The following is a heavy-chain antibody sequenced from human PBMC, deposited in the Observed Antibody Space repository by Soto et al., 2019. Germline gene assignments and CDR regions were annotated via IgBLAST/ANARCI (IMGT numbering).Heavy chain of an antibody. J-gene: IGHJ5*02. CDR1: GFDFSSYA. V-gene: IGHV3-23*01. CDR2: ISGTGEPT. CDR3: AKSFCSSSSCFFLWVDP. D-gene: IGHD2-2*01. Sequence: EVQLLESGGGLVHPGGSLRLSCAASGFDFSSYAMSWVRQAPGKGLECISLISGTGEPTLYAESVKGRFSVSRDNSKDTLFLEINNLGVDDTAMYYCAKSFCSSSSCFFLWVDPWGPGTLVTVSS.